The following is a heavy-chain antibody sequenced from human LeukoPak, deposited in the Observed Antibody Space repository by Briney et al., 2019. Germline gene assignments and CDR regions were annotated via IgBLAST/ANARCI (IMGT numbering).Heavy chain of an antibody. CDR2: INPNSGGT. CDR3: ARASYSGSYQYYFDY. Sequence: GASVKVSCKASGYTFTGYHMHWVRQAPGQGLEWMGWINPNSGGTNYAQKFQGRVTMTRDTSISTAYMELSRLRSDDTAVYYCARASYSGSYQYYFDYWGQGTLVTVSS. CDR1: GYTFTGYH. D-gene: IGHD1-26*01. J-gene: IGHJ4*02. V-gene: IGHV1-2*02.